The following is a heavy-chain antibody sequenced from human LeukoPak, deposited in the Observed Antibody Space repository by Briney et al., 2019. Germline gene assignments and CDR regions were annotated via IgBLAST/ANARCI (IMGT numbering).Heavy chain of an antibody. V-gene: IGHV3-43*02. CDR3: AKSYGSGSYPVN. D-gene: IGHD3-10*01. J-gene: IGHJ4*02. CDR1: GFTFDDYA. CDR2: ISGDGGST. Sequence: PGGSLRLSCAASGFTFDDYAMHWVRQAPGKGLEWVSLISGDGGSTYYADSVKGRFTISRDNNKNSLYLQMNSLRTEDTALYYCAKSYGSGSYPVNWGQGTLVTVSS.